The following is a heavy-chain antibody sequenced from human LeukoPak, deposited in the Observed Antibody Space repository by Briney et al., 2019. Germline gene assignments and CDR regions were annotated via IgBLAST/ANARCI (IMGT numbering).Heavy chain of an antibody. CDR3: ASTLRRAVAGYYFDY. Sequence: SVKVSCKASGYPFTSYGISWVRQAPGQGLEWMGGIIPIFGTANYAQKFQGRVTITADESTSTAYMELSSLRSEDTAVYYCASTLRRAVAGYYFDYWGQGTLVTVSS. V-gene: IGHV1-69*13. D-gene: IGHD6-19*01. CDR1: GYPFTSYG. J-gene: IGHJ4*02. CDR2: IIPIFGTA.